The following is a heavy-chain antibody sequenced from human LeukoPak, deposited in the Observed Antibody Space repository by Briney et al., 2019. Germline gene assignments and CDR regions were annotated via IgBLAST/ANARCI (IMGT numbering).Heavy chain of an antibody. V-gene: IGHV3-66*01. D-gene: IGHD2-15*01. J-gene: IGHJ4*02. Sequence: GGSLRLSCAASGFTVSSNYMSWVRQAPGKGLEWVSVIYSGGSTYYADSVKGRFTISRDNSKNTLYLQMNSLRAEDTAVYYCARDTGTYCSGGSCYHYWGQGTLVTVSS. CDR1: GFTVSSNY. CDR2: IYSGGST. CDR3: ARDTGTYCSGGSCYHY.